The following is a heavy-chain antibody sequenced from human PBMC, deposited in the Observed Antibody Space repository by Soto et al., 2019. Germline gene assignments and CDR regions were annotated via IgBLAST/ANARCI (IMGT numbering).Heavy chain of an antibody. V-gene: IGHV3-30*03. CDR2: ISIRGGDE. J-gene: IGHJ4*02. CDR1: GFTFSSYA. CDR3: ARGTIVARKHLDY. D-gene: IGHD6-6*01. Sequence: QVQLVESGGGVVQPGKSLRLSCAASGFTFSSYAMHWARQAPGKGLEWVTVISIRGGDEYYAESVRGRFTISRDDSKNTLHLQMDSLRVEHTAVYYCARGTIVARKHLDYWGQGTLFNVAS.